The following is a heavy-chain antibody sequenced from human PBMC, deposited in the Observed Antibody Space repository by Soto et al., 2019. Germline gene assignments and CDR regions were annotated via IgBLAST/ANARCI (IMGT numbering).Heavy chain of an antibody. V-gene: IGHV3-23*01. CDR3: ARDPYCSGGSCYFYYYYMDV. J-gene: IGHJ6*03. CDR1: GFTFSSYA. Sequence: GGSLRLSCAASGFTFSSYAMSWVRQAPAEGLEWVSAISGSGGSTYYADSVKGRFTISRDNSKNTLYLQMNSLRAEDTAVYYCARDPYCSGGSCYFYYYYMDVWGKGTTVTVSS. CDR2: ISGSGGST. D-gene: IGHD2-15*01.